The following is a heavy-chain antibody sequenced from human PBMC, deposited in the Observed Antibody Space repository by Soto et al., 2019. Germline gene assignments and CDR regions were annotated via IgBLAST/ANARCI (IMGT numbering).Heavy chain of an antibody. Sequence: GASVKVSCKASGYTFTGYYMHWVRQAPGQGLEWMGWISAYNGNTNYAQKLQGRVTMTTDTSTSTAYMELRSLRSDDTAVYYCARAGRGDYIAHFDYWGQGTLVTVSS. CDR3: ARAGRGDYIAHFDY. V-gene: IGHV1-18*04. D-gene: IGHD4-17*01. CDR1: GYTFTGYY. CDR2: ISAYNGNT. J-gene: IGHJ4*02.